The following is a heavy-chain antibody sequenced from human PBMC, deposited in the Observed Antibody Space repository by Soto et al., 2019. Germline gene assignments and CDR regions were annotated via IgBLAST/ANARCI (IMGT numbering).Heavy chain of an antibody. CDR3: ARHSLALRKNNWFDP. Sequence: SENLSPTCTDSGDSIISGDFYWCWVRHPPGKGLEWIGTIFYLGSSYYNPSLKSRVTMSVDTSKNQFSLRLRSVTAADTALYFCARHSLALRKNNWFDPWGQGIMVTVSS. J-gene: IGHJ5*02. V-gene: IGHV4-39*01. D-gene: IGHD3-3*02. CDR2: IFYLGSS. CDR1: GDSIISGDFY.